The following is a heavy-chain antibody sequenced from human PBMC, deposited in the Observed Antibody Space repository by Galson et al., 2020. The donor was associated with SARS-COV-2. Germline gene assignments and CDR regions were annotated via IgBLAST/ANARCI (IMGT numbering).Heavy chain of an antibody. CDR3: ARDRGIQLWYHPLDY. D-gene: IGHD5-18*01. J-gene: IGHJ4*02. CDR1: GFTFSSYE. Sequence: GGSLRLFCAASGFTFSSYEMNWVRQAPGKGLEWVSYISSSGSTIYYADSVKGRFTISRDNAKNSLYLQMNSLRAEDTAVYYCARDRGIQLWYHPLDYWGQGTLVTVSS. CDR2: ISSSGSTI. V-gene: IGHV3-48*03.